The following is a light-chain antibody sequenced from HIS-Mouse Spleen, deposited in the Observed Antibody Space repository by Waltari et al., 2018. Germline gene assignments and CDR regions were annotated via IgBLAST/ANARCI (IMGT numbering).Light chain of an antibody. V-gene: IGKV3-20*01. CDR1: QRVSSSY. J-gene: IGKJ2*01. CDR2: GAS. CDR3: QQYGSSPPDT. Sequence: EIVLTQSPGTLSLSPGERATLSCRASQRVSSSYLAWYQQNPGQAPRILIYGASSRATGIPDRFSGSGSGTDFTLTISRLEPEDFAVYYCQQYGSSPPDTFGQGTKLEIK.